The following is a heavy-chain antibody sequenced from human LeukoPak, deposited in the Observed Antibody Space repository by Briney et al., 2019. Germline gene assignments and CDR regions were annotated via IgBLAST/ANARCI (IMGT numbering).Heavy chain of an antibody. J-gene: IGHJ5*02. CDR3: PGGLPTASFDP. V-gene: IGHV4-30-4*04. Sequence: PSQTLSLTCTVSGGSLSSGDYYWTWIRQPPGKGLEGIGYFYYSGSTYYNPSLKNRITMSLDTFKNHFSLKRFPVIAEDTAAYFGPGGLPTASFDPWGKGPLVPVSS. CDR2: FYYSGST. CDR1: GGSLSSGDYY. D-gene: IGHD3-10*01.